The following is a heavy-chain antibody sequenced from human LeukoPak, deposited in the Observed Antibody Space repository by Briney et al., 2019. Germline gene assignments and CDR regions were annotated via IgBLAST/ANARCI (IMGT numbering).Heavy chain of an antibody. CDR1: GFSLSTGGVG. D-gene: IGHD2-8*02. J-gene: IGHJ5*02. CDR3: AQRQGDGTGSNWFDP. V-gene: IGHV2-5*02. Sequence: SGPTLVKPTQTLTLTCTFSGFSLSTGGVGVGWIRQPPGKALEWLALIFWDDDKRYSPSLKSRLTITKDTSKNQVVLTMTNMDPVDTATYYCAQRQGDGTGSNWFDPWGQGTLVTVSS. CDR2: IFWDDDK.